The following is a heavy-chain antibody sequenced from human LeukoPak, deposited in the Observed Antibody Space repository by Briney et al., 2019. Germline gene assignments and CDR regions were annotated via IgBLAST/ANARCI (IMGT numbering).Heavy chain of an antibody. Sequence: PGGSLRLSCAASGFTFSDFGMTWVRQAPGKGLEWVSYISSSSLSIYYADSVKGRFTISRDNARNSLYLQMNSLRAEDTAMYYCARDATPAQLWFRGSFYYWGLGALVTVAS. CDR2: ISSSSLSI. D-gene: IGHD5-18*01. CDR3: ARDATPAQLWFRGSFYY. V-gene: IGHV3-48*01. J-gene: IGHJ4*02. CDR1: GFTFSDFG.